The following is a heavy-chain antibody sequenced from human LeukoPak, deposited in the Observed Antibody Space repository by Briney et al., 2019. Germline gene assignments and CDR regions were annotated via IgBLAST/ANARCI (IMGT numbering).Heavy chain of an antibody. D-gene: IGHD4-17*01. CDR2: IYNNGSP. Sequence: SETLSLTCTVSGGSISRYYWTWIRQPPGKGREWIGYIYNNGSPNYSPSLKSRVTISLDTSKNQFSLKLNSVTAADTAVYYCARGGDGDYLSYWYFDIWGRGTLVTVSS. CDR1: GGSISRYY. V-gene: IGHV4-59*01. CDR3: ARGGDGDYLSYWYFDI. J-gene: IGHJ2*01.